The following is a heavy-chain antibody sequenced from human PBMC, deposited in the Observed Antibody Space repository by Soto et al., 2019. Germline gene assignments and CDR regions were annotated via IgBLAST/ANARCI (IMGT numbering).Heavy chain of an antibody. V-gene: IGHV4-39*01. D-gene: IGHD2-8*02. J-gene: IGHJ5*02. Sequence: ETLSLTCTVSGGSISSSSYYWGWIRQPPGKGLEWIGSIYYSGSTYYNPSLKSRVTISVDTSKNQFSLKLSSVTAADTAVYYCATQRLCTGGHCWNWFDPWGQGTLVNVSS. CDR1: GGSISSSSYY. CDR3: ATQRLCTGGHCWNWFDP. CDR2: IYYSGST.